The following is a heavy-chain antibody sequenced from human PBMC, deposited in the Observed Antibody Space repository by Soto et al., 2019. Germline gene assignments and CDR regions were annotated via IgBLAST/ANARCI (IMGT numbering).Heavy chain of an antibody. Sequence: QLQLQESGPGLVKPSETLSLTCYVSDDSINSDKYYWGWIRQPPGKGLEWIGSIYYRGNAYYNPSLQTRITISLDNSKSQFSLKLNSVTAADSAVYFCARLEGLATISYYFDFWGPGALVTVSS. CDR2: IYYRGNA. V-gene: IGHV4-39*01. CDR3: ARLEGLATISYYFDF. D-gene: IGHD5-12*01. J-gene: IGHJ4*01. CDR1: DDSINSDKYY.